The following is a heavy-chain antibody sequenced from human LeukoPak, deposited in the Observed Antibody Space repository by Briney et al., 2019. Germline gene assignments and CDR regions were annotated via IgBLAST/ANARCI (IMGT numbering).Heavy chain of an antibody. CDR2: IFYSGST. J-gene: IGHJ4*02. D-gene: IGHD1-26*01. Sequence: SETLSLTCTVSGGSISSSSYYWGWIRQPPGKGLAWIGSIFYSGSTYYNPSLKSRVTISVDTSKNQFSLKLSSVTAADTAVYYCAVGAKASYYFDYWGQGTLVTVSS. CDR1: GGSISSSSYY. V-gene: IGHV4-39*07. CDR3: AVGAKASYYFDY.